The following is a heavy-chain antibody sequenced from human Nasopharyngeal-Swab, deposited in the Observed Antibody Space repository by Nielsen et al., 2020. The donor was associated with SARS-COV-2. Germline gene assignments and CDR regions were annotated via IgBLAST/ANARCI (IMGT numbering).Heavy chain of an antibody. V-gene: IGHV4-39*07. CDR2: IYYSGTT. J-gene: IGHJ5*02. D-gene: IGHD6-19*01. Sequence: WIRQPPGKGLQWIGNIYYSGTTNYNPSLKSRVTILLDISKNQFSLKLNSVTAADTAVYYCARYRSSNGWPQGNWFDPWGQGTLVTVPS. CDR3: ARYRSSNGWPQGNWFDP.